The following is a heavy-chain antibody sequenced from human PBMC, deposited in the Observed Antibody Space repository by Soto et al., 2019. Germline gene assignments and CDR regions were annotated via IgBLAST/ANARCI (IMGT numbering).Heavy chain of an antibody. J-gene: IGHJ3*02. V-gene: IGHV3-7*03. CDR2: IKQDGSEK. Sequence: GGSLRLSCAASGFTFSSYWMSWVRQAPGKGLEWAANIKQDGSEKYYVDSVKGRFTISRDNAKNSLYLQMNSLRAEDTAVYYCAREESYSGYYPHDAFDIWGQGTMVTVSS. D-gene: IGHD3-22*01. CDR3: AREESYSGYYPHDAFDI. CDR1: GFTFSSYW.